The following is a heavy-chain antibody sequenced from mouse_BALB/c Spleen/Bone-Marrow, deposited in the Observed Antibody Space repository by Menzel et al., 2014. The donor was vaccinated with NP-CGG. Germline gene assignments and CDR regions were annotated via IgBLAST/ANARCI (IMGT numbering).Heavy chain of an antibody. J-gene: IGHJ4*01. V-gene: IGHV1S41*01. CDR1: GYTFTSSW. D-gene: IGHD2-1*01. CDR3: ARFPIYYGNYGAMDY. CDR2: IAPGSGSS. Sequence: DLVKLGASVKLSCKASGYTFTSSWINWIKQRTGQGLEWIGRIAPGSGSSYFNELSKGKATLTVDTSSSTAYIQLSSLSSEDSAVYFCARFPIYYGNYGAMDYWSQGTPVTSSP.